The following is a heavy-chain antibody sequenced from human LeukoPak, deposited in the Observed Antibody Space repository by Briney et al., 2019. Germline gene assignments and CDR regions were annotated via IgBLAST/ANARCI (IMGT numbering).Heavy chain of an antibody. CDR2: IDPTGSSM. V-gene: IGHV1-46*01. CDR3: AANQLAYDPGYYYYGMDV. Sequence: ASVKVSCKASGYVFTTHWMHWVRQAPGQGPEWMGVIDPTGSSMSYAQKFQGRVTMTRDTSTSTDYLELSSLRSEDTAVYYCAANQLAYDPGYYYYGMDVWGQGTTVTVSS. CDR1: GYVFTTHW. J-gene: IGHJ6*02. D-gene: IGHD2-21*01.